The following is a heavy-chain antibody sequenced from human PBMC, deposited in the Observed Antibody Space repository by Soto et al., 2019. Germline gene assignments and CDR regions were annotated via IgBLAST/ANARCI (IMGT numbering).Heavy chain of an antibody. V-gene: IGHV1-69*13. Sequence: SVKVSCKASGGTFSSYAISWVRQAPGQGLEWMGGIIPIFGTANYAQKFQGRVTITADESTSTAYMELSSLRSEDTAVYYCARDQVAAAGKLRETDYYYYYGMDVWGQGTTVTVS. J-gene: IGHJ6*02. D-gene: IGHD6-13*01. CDR3: ARDQVAAAGKLRETDYYYYYGMDV. CDR1: GGTFSSYA. CDR2: IIPIFGTA.